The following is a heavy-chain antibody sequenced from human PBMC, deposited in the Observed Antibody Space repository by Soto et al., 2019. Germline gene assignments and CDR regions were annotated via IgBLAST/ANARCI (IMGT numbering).Heavy chain of an antibody. D-gene: IGHD6-13*01. V-gene: IGHV3-7*01. CDR1: GFTFSSYW. Sequence: EVQLVESGGGLVQPGGSLRLSCAASGFTFSSYWMSWVLQAPGKGLEWVANIKQDGSEKYYVDSVKGRFTISRDNAKNSLYLQMNRLRAEDTAVYYCSRDRGSSWTHFYYYYYGMDVWGQGTTVTVAS. CDR3: SRDRGSSWTHFYYYYYGMDV. CDR2: IKQDGSEK. J-gene: IGHJ6*02.